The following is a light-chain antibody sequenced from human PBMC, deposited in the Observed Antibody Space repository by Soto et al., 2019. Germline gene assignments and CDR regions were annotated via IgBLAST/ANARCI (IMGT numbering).Light chain of an antibody. CDR2: DVS. CDR1: SSDVGGYNY. J-gene: IGLJ1*01. Sequence: QSALTQPASVSGSPGQSITISCTGTSSDVGGYNYVSWYQQHPGKAPKLMIYDVSNRPSGVSNRFSGSKSGNTASLTISGLQAEDEADYYCCSYAGRHTGVFGTGTKVTVL. V-gene: IGLV2-14*01. CDR3: CSYAGRHTGV.